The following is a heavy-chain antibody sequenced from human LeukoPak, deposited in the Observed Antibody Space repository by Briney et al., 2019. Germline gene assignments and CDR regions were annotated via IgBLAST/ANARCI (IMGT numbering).Heavy chain of an antibody. CDR1: GFTFSSYG. Sequence: PGGSLRLSCAASGFTFSSYGMHWVRQAPGKGLEWVVVIWYDGSNKYYADSVKGRFTISRDNSKNTLYLQMNSLRAEDTAVYYCARRVDTGMFAELDYWGQGTLVTVSS. D-gene: IGHD5-18*01. J-gene: IGHJ4*02. V-gene: IGHV3-33*01. CDR3: ARRVDTGMFAELDY. CDR2: IWYDGSNK.